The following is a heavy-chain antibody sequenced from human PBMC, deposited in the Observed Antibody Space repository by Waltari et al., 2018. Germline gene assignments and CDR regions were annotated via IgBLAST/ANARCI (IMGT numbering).Heavy chain of an antibody. D-gene: IGHD4-17*01. Sequence: EVQLVESGGGLIQPGGSLRLSCAASGFTVSSNYMSWVRQAPVKGLEWVAVIYSGGSTYYADSVKGRVTISREKSKNTLYLQMNSLRAEETAVYYCARLLYGDYVFWGMDVWGQGTTVTVSS. V-gene: IGHV3-53*01. CDR3: ARLLYGDYVFWGMDV. CDR2: IYSGGST. CDR1: GFTVSSNY. J-gene: IGHJ6*02.